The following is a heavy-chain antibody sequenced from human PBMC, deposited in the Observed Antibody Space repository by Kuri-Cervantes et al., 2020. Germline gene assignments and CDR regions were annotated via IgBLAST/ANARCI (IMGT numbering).Heavy chain of an antibody. D-gene: IGHD5-18*01. J-gene: IGHJ4*02. V-gene: IGHV3-48*04. CDR3: ARGYSYPSSGFDC. CDR1: GFTFSSYS. Sequence: GESLKISCAASGFTFSSYSMNWVRQAPGKGLEWVSYISSSSSTIYYADSVKGRFTISRDNAKSSVYLQVNSLRADDTAVYYCARGYSYPSSGFDCWGQGTLVTVSS. CDR2: ISSSSSTI.